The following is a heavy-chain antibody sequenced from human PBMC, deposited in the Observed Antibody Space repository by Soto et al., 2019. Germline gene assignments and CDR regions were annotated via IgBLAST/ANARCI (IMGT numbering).Heavy chain of an antibody. Sequence: ASVKVSCKASGGTFSSYTVSWLRQIPGQGLEWMGGIIPDFGTTNYAQRFQGRVSITADESPNTAFMELTTLTAEDTAVYYCASYLTPLGYCSSTSCYYYYGMDVWGQGTTVTVSS. CDR3: ASYLTPLGYCSSTSCYYYYGMDV. V-gene: IGHV1-69*13. CDR2: IIPDFGTT. J-gene: IGHJ6*02. D-gene: IGHD2-2*01. CDR1: GGTFSSYT.